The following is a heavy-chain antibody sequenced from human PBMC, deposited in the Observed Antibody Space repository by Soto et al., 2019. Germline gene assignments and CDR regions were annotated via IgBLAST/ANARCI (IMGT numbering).Heavy chain of an antibody. CDR2: IRGFSPYT. CDR1: GFTFRTYT. J-gene: IGHJ6*02. V-gene: IGHV3-21*01. Sequence: SLRLSCISSGFTFRTYTMNWVRQAPGKGLEWVSGIRGFSPYTFYAESVKGRFTISRDNAKNSLYLQMDSLRAEDTAVYYCARDRGYDAHDYYYNAMDVWGQGTTVTVSS. CDR3: ARDRGYDAHDYYYNAMDV. D-gene: IGHD3-10*01.